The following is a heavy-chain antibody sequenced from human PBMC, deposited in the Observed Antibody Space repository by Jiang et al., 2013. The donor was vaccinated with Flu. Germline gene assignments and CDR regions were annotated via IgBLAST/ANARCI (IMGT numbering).Heavy chain of an antibody. CDR3: ARVGATTRDFDY. J-gene: IGHJ4*02. Sequence: SLTCTVSGGSISSYYWSWIRQPPGKGLEWLGDIYYSGNIYYSGSTNYNPSLKSRVTISVDTSKNQFSLKLSSVTAADTAVYYCARVGATTRDFDYWGQGTLVTVSS. D-gene: IGHD1-26*01. CDR1: GGSISSYY. V-gene: IGHV4-59*01. CDR2: IYYSGNIYYSGST.